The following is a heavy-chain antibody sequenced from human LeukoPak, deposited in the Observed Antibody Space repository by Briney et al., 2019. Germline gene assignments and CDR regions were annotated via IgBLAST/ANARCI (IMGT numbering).Heavy chain of an antibody. V-gene: IGHV4-59*01. D-gene: IGHD2-15*01. Sequence: SETLSLTCTVSGGSISSYYWSWIRQPPGKGLGWIGYIYYSGSTNYNPSLKSRVTISVDTSKNQFSLKLSSVTAADTAVYYCAREKATYCSGGSCYGFDPWGQGTLVTVSS. CDR1: GGSISSYY. CDR3: AREKATYCSGGSCYGFDP. CDR2: IYYSGST. J-gene: IGHJ5*02.